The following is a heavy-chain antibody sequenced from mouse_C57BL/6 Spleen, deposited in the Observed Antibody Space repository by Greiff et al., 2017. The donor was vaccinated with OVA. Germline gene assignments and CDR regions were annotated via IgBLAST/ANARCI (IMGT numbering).Heavy chain of an antibody. CDR1: GYSITSDY. CDR2: ISYSGST. CDR3: ARSPSFITTVVDYFDY. J-gene: IGHJ2*01. Sequence: EVKLMESGPGLAKPSQTLSLTCSVTGYSITSDYWNWIRKFPGNKLEYMGYISYSGSTYYNPSLKSRISITRDTSKNQYYLQLNSVTTEDTATYYCARSPSFITTVVDYFDYWGQGTTLTVSS. D-gene: IGHD1-1*01. V-gene: IGHV3-8*01.